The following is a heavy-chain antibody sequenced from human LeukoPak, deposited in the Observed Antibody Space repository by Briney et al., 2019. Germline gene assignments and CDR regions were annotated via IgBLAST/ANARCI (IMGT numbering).Heavy chain of an antibody. D-gene: IGHD3-10*01. Sequence: PGGSLRLSCAASGFTFSSYAMSWVRQAPGKGLEWVSVISGSGGSTYYADSVKGRFTISRDNSKNTLYLQMNSLRAEDTAVYYCARELLWFGEGYFDYWGQGTLVTVSS. CDR1: GFTFSSYA. V-gene: IGHV3-23*01. J-gene: IGHJ4*02. CDR2: ISGSGGST. CDR3: ARELLWFGEGYFDY.